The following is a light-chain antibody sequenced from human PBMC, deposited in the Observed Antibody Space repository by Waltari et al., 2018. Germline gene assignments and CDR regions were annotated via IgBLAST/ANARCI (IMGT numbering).Light chain of an antibody. V-gene: IGKV3-11*01. J-gene: IGKJ1*01. CDR3: QQRYYWPPWT. Sequence: EIVLTQSPATLSLSPGERATLSCRASQTVITYLAWYQQKPGQPPRLLISDASNRVPGIPARFSGSGSGTDFTLTISSLEPEDFAVYYCQQRYYWPPWTFGQGTKVELK. CDR2: DAS. CDR1: QTVITY.